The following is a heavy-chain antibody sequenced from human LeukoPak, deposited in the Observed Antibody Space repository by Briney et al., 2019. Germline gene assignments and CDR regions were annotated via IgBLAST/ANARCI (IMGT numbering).Heavy chain of an antibody. D-gene: IGHD5-18*01. CDR2: INPNSGGT. J-gene: IGHJ5*02. CDR1: GYTFTSNY. V-gene: IGHV1-2*02. CDR3: AREPGDRVDTAMPMANWFDP. Sequence: ASVKVSCKAFGYTFTSNYMHWVRQAPGQGLEWMGWINPNSGGTNYAQKFQGRVTMTRDTSISTAYMELSRLRSDDTAVYYCAREPGDRVDTAMPMANWFDPWGQGTLVTVSS.